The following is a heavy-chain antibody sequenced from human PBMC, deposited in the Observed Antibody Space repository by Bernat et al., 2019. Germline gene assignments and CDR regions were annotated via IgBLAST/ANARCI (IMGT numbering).Heavy chain of an antibody. D-gene: IGHD3-16*02. CDR2: INHSGST. CDR3: ARGQRRDWGSYRYTGDAFDI. J-gene: IGHJ3*02. Sequence: QVQLQQWGAGLLKPSETLSLTCAVYGGSFSGYYWSWIRQPPGKGLEWIGEINHSGSTNYNPSLKSRVTISVDTSKNQFSLKLSSVTAADTAVYYCARGQRRDWGSYRYTGDAFDIWGQGTMVTVSS. V-gene: IGHV4-34*01. CDR1: GGSFSGYY.